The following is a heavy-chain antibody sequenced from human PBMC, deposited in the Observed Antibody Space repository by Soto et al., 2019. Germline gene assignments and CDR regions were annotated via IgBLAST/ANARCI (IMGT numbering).Heavy chain of an antibody. V-gene: IGHV3-23*01. CDR3: AKNQERELPRVIDF. CDR2: MSGSSSTT. D-gene: IGHD1-7*01. J-gene: IGHJ4*02. Sequence: GGSLRLSCATSGLTFSNYAMSWVRQAPGGGLEWVSPMSGSSSTTYYADSVRGRFTISRDRSKNTLYLQMSSLRAEDTALYYCAKNQERELPRVIDFWGQGTLVTVSS. CDR1: GLTFSNYA.